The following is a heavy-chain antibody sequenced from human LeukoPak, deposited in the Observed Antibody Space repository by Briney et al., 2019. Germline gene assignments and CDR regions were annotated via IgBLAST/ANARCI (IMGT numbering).Heavy chain of an antibody. CDR2: IYYSGST. CDR1: GGSISSSSYY. J-gene: IGHJ6*02. CDR3: ARLWPVELDV. V-gene: IGHV4-61*05. D-gene: IGHD3-16*01. Sequence: SETLSLTCTVSGGSISSSSYYWSWIRQPPGKGLEWIGYIYYSGSTNYNPSLKSRVTISVDTSKNQFSLKLSSVTAADTAVYYCARLWPVELDVWGQGTTVTVSS.